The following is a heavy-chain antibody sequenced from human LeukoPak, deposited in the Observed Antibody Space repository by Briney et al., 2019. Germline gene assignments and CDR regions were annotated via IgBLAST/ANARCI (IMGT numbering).Heavy chain of an antibody. Sequence: KTGGSLRLSCAASGFRFNSYSMNWVRQAPGKGLEWVSSISSSSTYIYYADSVKGRFTISRDNSKNTLYLQMNSLRAEDTAVYYCAKDLSSAYWGQGTLVTVSS. CDR3: AKDLSSAY. V-gene: IGHV3-21*04. J-gene: IGHJ4*02. CDR1: GFRFNSYS. CDR2: ISSSSTYI. D-gene: IGHD6-19*01.